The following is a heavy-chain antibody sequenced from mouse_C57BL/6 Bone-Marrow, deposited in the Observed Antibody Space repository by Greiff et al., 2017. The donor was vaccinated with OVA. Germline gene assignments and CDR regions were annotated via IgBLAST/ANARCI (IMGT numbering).Heavy chain of an antibody. V-gene: IGHV5-6*01. D-gene: IGHD3-3*01. CDR2: ISSGGSYT. J-gene: IGHJ3*01. Sequence: EVKLMESGGDLVKPGGSLKLSCAASGFTFSSYGMSWVRQTPDKRLAWVATISSGGSYTYYPDSVKGRFTISRDNAKNTLYLQMSSLKSEDTAMYYCAKGLWGTSAYWGQGTLVTVSA. CDR1: GFTFSSYG. CDR3: AKGLWGTSAY.